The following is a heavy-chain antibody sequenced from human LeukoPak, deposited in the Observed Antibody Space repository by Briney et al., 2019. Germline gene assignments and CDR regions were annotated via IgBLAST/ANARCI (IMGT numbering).Heavy chain of an antibody. D-gene: IGHD3-10*01. CDR3: ARAGGTMVRGVIINDAFDI. J-gene: IGHJ3*02. V-gene: IGHV4-30-2*01. CDR2: IYHIGST. Sequence: SETLSLTCAVSGGSISSGGYSWSWIRQPPGKGLEWIGYIYHIGSTYYNPSLKNRVTISVDRSKNQFSLKLSSVTAADTAVYFCARAGGTMVRGVIINDAFDIWGQGTMVTVSS. CDR1: GGSISSGGYS.